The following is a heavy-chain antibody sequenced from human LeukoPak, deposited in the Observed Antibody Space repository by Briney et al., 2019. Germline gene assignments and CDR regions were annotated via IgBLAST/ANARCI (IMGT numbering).Heavy chain of an antibody. CDR3: ARDHVAAVGTSAY. J-gene: IGHJ4*02. CDR2: INPNSGGA. Sequence: ASVKVSCKASGYTFTGYYMHWVRQAPGQGLEWMGWINPNSGGANYAQKFQGRVTMTRDTSISTAYMELSRLRSDDTAVYYCARDHVAAVGTSAYWGQGTLVTVSS. D-gene: IGHD6-13*01. CDR1: GYTFTGYY. V-gene: IGHV1-2*02.